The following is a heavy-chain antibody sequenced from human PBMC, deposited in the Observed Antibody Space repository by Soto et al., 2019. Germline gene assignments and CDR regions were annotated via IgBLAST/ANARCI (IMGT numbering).Heavy chain of an antibody. CDR2: ISYDGSNK. CDR1: GFTFSSYG. D-gene: IGHD1-7*01. J-gene: IGHJ6*02. V-gene: IGHV3-30*18. Sequence: VGSLRLSCAASGFTFSSYGMHWVRQAPGKGLEWVAVISYDGSNKYYADSVKGRFTISRDNSKNTLYLQMNSLRAEDTAVYYCAKDRGITGTVGGYYYYYGMDVWGQGTTVTVSS. CDR3: AKDRGITGTVGGYYYYYGMDV.